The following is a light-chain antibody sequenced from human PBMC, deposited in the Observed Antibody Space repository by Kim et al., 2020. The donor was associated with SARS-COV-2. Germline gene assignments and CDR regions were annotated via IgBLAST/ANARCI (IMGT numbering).Light chain of an antibody. CDR1: ALRSYY. Sequence: LGQKVRITCQGAALRSYYASWYQQKPGQAPVLVIYGKNNRPSGIPDRFSGSSSGNTASLTITGAQAEDEADYYCNSRDSSGNHLVFGGGTQLTVL. CDR2: GKN. V-gene: IGLV3-19*01. J-gene: IGLJ2*01. CDR3: NSRDSSGNHLV.